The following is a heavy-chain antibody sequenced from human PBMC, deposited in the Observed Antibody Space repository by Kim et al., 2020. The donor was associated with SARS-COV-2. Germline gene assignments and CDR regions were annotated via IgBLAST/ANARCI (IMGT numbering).Heavy chain of an antibody. J-gene: IGHJ4*02. V-gene: IGHV1-2*02. Sequence: ASVKVSCKASGYTFTDCSIYWMRQAPGQGLEWMGWINPNSGGTDYAQKFLGRVTITRDTSISTAYMELRSLRSDDTAVYFCARIVAGYQYFDYWGQGTLATVSS. CDR2: INPNSGGT. CDR3: ARIVAGYQYFDY. CDR1: GYTFTDCS. D-gene: IGHD6-19*01.